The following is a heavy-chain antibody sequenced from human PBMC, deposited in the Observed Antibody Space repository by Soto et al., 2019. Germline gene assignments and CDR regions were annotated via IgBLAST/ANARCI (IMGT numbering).Heavy chain of an antibody. CDR1: GGSISSGGYY. J-gene: IGHJ5*02. CDR2: IYYSGST. V-gene: IGHV4-31*02. CDR3: ARDRYDIVVGNWFDP. D-gene: IGHD2-15*01. Sequence: KTSETLSLTCTVSGGSISSGGYYWSWIRQHPGKGLEWIGYIYYSGSTYYNPSLKSRVTISVDTSKNQFSLKLSSVTAADTAVYYCARDRYDIVVGNWFDPWGQGTLVTVSS.